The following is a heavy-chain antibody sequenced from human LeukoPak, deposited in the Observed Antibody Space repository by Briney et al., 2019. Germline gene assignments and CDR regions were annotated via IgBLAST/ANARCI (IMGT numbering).Heavy chain of an antibody. CDR2: INHSGST. J-gene: IGHJ4*02. V-gene: IGHV4-34*01. CDR1: GGSFSGYY. D-gene: IGHD4-17*01. CDR3: ARHIYGDYGAYYFDY. Sequence: SETLSLTCAVYGGSFSGYYWSWIRQPPGKGLEWIGEINHSGSTNYNPSLKSRVTISVDTSKNQFSLKLSSVTAADTAVYYCARHIYGDYGAYYFDYWGQGTLVTVSS.